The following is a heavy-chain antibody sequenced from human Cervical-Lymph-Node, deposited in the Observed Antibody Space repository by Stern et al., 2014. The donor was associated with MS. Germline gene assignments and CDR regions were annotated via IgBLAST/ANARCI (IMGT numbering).Heavy chain of an antibody. CDR3: ARERQQYCNSEGCSYWYFDL. V-gene: IGHV4-4*02. J-gene: IGHJ2*01. CDR1: GGSVSSTNW. Sequence: QVQLQESGPGLVKPSGTLSLTCAVSGGSVSSTNWWSWVRQSPGTGLEWIGNIYHSGASNYRPSLRSRVSISLDNSKNHLSLHLTSGTAADTAVYYCARERQQYCNSEGCSYWYFDLWGRGTLVTVSS. D-gene: IGHD2/OR15-2a*01. CDR2: IYHSGAS.